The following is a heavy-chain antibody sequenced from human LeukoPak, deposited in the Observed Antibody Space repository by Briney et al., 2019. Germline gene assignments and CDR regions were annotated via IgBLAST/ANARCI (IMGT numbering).Heavy chain of an antibody. CDR1: GGSISSYY. J-gene: IGHJ4*02. CDR3: ARGWGYFDY. D-gene: IGHD3-16*01. V-gene: IGHV4-59*08. CDR2: VYYSGST. Sequence: KPSETLSLTCTVSGGSISSYYWSWIRQPPGKGLEWIGYVYYSGSTNYNPSLKSRVTISVDTSKNQFSLKLSSVTAADTAVYYCARGWGYFDYWGQGALVTVPS.